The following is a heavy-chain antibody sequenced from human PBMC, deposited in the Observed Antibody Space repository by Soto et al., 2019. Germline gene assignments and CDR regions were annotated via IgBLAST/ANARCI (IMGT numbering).Heavy chain of an antibody. Sequence: GGSLRLSCAASGFTFSSYAMSWVRQAPGKGLEWVSAISGSGGSTYYADSVKGRFTISRDNSKNTLYLQMNSLRADDTAVYYCAKDLKWLVGGFDYWGQGTLVTVSS. V-gene: IGHV3-23*01. CDR3: AKDLKWLVGGFDY. CDR2: ISGSGGST. D-gene: IGHD6-19*01. CDR1: GFTFSSYA. J-gene: IGHJ4*02.